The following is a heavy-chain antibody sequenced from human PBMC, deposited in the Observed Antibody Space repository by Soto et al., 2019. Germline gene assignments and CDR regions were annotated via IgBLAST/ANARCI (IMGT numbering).Heavy chain of an antibody. CDR3: ATQQWRYFDY. J-gene: IGHJ4*02. CDR2: IYYSWST. Sequence: PGTLFLNCTVSGGSMSSSSYYWGWIRQAPGKGLEWIGSIYYSWSTYFTPSLKSRATISVETSKNQFSLTLTSVTAAHTAVYYCATQQWRYFDYWGQGTLVTVS. V-gene: IGHV4-39*01. D-gene: IGHD6-19*01. CDR1: GGSMSSSSYY.